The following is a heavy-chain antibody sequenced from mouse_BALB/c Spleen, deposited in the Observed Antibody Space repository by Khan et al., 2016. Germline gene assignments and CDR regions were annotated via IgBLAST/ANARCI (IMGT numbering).Heavy chain of an antibody. Sequence: EVQLQESGPSLVKPSQTLSLTCSVTGDSITSGYWNWIRKFPGIKLEYMGYISYSGSTYYNPSLKSRISITRDTSKNQYFLQLISVPTEDTATYYCARYDGSSYVIAMDYWGQGTSVTVSS. D-gene: IGHD1-1*01. CDR3: ARYDGSSYVIAMDY. V-gene: IGHV3-8*02. CDR2: ISYSGST. CDR1: GDSITSGY. J-gene: IGHJ4*01.